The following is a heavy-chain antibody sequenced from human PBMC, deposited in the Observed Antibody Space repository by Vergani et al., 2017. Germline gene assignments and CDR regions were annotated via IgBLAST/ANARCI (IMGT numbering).Heavy chain of an antibody. D-gene: IGHD5-18*01. V-gene: IGHV3-7*04. Sequence: EVQLVESGGGLVQPGGSLRLSCAASGFTFSSYWMSWVRQAPGKGLEWVANIKQDGSEKYYVDSVRGRFTISRDNAKNSRYLQMNSLRAEDTAVYYCARGPSPIQLWLDYWGQGTLVTVSS. CDR2: IKQDGSEK. J-gene: IGHJ4*02. CDR3: ARGPSPIQLWLDY. CDR1: GFTFSSYW.